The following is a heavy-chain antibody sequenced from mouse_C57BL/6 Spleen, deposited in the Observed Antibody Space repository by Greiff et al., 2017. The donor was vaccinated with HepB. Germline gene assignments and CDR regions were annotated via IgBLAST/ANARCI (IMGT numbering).Heavy chain of an antibody. CDR3: TSLGNYGSSYFDY. J-gene: IGHJ2*01. D-gene: IGHD1-1*01. V-gene: IGHV1-5*01. CDR2: IYPGNSDT. Sequence: EVQLQQSGTVLARPGASVKMSCKTSGYTFTSYWMHWVKQRPGQGLEWIGAIYPGNSDTSYNQKFKGKAKLTAVTSASTAYMELSSLTNEDSAVYYCTSLGNYGSSYFDYWGQGTTLTVSS. CDR1: GYTFTSYW.